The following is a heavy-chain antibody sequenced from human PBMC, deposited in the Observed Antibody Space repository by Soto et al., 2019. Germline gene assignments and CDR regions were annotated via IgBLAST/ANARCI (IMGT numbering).Heavy chain of an antibody. CDR2: ISGSGGST. J-gene: IGHJ4*02. CDR3: ARGRSDFWSAHDY. V-gene: IGHV3-23*01. CDR1: GFTFSSYA. Sequence: EVQLLESGGGLVQPGGSLRLSCAASGFTFSSYAMSWVRQAPGKGLEWVSAISGSGGSTYYAGSVKGRFTISRDNSKNTLFRQMNSLRAEDTAVYYCARGRSDFWSAHDYWGQGTLVTVSS. D-gene: IGHD3-3*01.